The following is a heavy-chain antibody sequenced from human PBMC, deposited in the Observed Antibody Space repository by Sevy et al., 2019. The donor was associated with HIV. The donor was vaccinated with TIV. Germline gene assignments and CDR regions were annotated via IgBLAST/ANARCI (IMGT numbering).Heavy chain of an antibody. Sequence: GGSLRLSCAASGFTVSSNYMSWVRQAPGKGLEWVSVIYSGGSTYYADSVKGRFTISRDNSKNTPYLQMKSLRAEDMDVHYRASDRSWNDWVTTEYNGMDVWGHRTSITVSS. CDR2: IYSGGST. CDR1: GFTVSSNY. CDR3: ASDRSWNDWVTTEYNGMDV. V-gene: IGHV3-53*01. J-gene: IGHJ6*02. D-gene: IGHD1-1*01.